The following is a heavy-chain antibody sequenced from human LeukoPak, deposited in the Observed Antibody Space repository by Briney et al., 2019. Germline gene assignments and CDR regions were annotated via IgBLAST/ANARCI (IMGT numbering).Heavy chain of an antibody. CDR2: IYYSGST. J-gene: IGHJ4*02. V-gene: IGHV4-61*08. Sequence: PSETLSLTCTVSGDPITISSDYQWTWLRQPPRKGLEWIGYIYYSGSTNYNPSLQSRVTISVDTSNNQFSLKLTSVTAADTAVYYCAREYSAFDFWGQGTLVTVSS. CDR3: AREYSAFDF. CDR1: GDPITISSDY. D-gene: IGHD5-12*01.